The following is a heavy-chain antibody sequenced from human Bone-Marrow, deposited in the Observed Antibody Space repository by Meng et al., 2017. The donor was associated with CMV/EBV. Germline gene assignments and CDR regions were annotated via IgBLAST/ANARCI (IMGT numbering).Heavy chain of an antibody. CDR3: ARSLNTAADY. J-gene: IGHJ4*02. D-gene: IGHD6-13*01. Sequence: GESLKISCAASRFSVNTNYMSWVRQTPGKGLERVSIIHSGGTTHYADSVRGRFTISRDHTKNTPDLQITSLRPDDSGVYYSARSLNTAADYWGQGTLVTVSS. CDR1: RFSVNTNY. CDR2: IHSGGTT. V-gene: IGHV3-66*02.